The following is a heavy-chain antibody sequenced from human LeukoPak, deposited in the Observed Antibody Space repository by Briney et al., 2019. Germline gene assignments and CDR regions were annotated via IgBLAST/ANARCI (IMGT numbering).Heavy chain of an antibody. D-gene: IGHD3-22*01. CDR1: GGSFSGYY. CDR3: ARVIGGCYDSSGYFYYYYYGMDV. Sequence: SETLSLTCAVYGGSFSGYYWSWIRQPPGKGLEWIGEINHSGSTNYNPSLKSRVTISVDTSKNQFSLKLSSVTAADTAVYYCARVIGGCYDSSGYFYYYYYGMDVWGQGTTVTVSS. J-gene: IGHJ6*02. CDR2: INHSGST. V-gene: IGHV4-34*01.